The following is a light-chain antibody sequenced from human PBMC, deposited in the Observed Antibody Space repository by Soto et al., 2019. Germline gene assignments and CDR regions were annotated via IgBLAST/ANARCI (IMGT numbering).Light chain of an antibody. Sequence: EIVLTQSPATLSLSPWERATLSCRASQSVTTYLAWYQQKPGQAPRLLIYDASNRATGIPARFSGSGSGTDFTLTISSLEPEDIAVYYCQQRTNWPITFGQGTRLEIK. CDR3: QQRTNWPIT. J-gene: IGKJ5*01. V-gene: IGKV3-11*01. CDR2: DAS. CDR1: QSVTTY.